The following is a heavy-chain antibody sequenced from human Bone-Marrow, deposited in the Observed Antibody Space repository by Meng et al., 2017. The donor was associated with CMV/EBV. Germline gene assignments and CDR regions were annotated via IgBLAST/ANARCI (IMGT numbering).Heavy chain of an antibody. J-gene: IGHJ4*02. CDR2: INPTSGDT. V-gene: IGHV1-2*02. D-gene: IGHD6-13*01. Sequence: ASVKVSCKASGYTSNGYYIHWVRQAPGQGLEWMAWINPTSGDTTYAQNFQGRVTLSRDLSISTAYMDLSRLRSDDTAVYCCVMAPTSGWYYFDYWAQGTRVTVSS. CDR1: GYTSNGYY. CDR3: VMAPTSGWYYFDY.